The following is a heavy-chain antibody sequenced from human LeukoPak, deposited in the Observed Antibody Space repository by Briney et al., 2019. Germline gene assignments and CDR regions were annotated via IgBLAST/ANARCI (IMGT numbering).Heavy chain of an antibody. J-gene: IGHJ5*02. CDR2: INTYTGNP. D-gene: IGHD1-14*01. CDR3: ARDAADNHQTEGS. Sequence: ASVKVSCKASGYTFTSYALNWVRQAPGQGLEWMGWINTYTGNPTYAQGFTGRFVFSLDTSVSAAYLQISSLKAEDTAVYYCARDAADNHQTEGSWGQGTLVTVSS. CDR1: GYTFTSYA. V-gene: IGHV7-4-1*02.